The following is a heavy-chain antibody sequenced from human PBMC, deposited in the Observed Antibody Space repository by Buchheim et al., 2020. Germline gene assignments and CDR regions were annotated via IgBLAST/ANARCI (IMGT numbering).Heavy chain of an antibody. J-gene: IGHJ4*02. CDR2: INGDGSTT. CDR3: ATDLLLGRPDYLDH. Sequence: EVQVVESGGGLVQPGGSLRLSCAASGFTFSNYWIHWVRQDPGKGLVWVSRINGDGSTTTYADSVKGRFTISRDNAKSTVYLQMNGLRGEDTAVYYCATDLLLGRPDYLDHWGQGTL. V-gene: IGHV3-74*01. CDR1: GFTFSNYW. D-gene: IGHD3-10*01.